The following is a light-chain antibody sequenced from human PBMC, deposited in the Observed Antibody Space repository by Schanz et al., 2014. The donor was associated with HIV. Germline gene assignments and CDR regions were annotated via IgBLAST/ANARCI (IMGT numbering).Light chain of an antibody. CDR2: GAS. J-gene: IGKJ2*01. CDR1: QSVTRNF. V-gene: IGKV3-20*01. CDR3: QQYGSSPKT. Sequence: ETVLTQSPGSLSLSPGERVTLSCRASQSVTRNFLAWYQHKPGQAPRLLIYGASTRVTGIPARFSGSGSGTDFTLTISRLEPEDLAVYYCQQYGSSPKTFGQGTKLEIK.